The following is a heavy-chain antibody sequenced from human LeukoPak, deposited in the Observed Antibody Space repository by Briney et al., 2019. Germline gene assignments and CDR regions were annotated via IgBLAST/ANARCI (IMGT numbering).Heavy chain of an antibody. CDR2: IYNGGNT. V-gene: IGHV3-53*01. CDR1: WFTDRYNY. J-gene: IGHJ4*02. CDR3: AKVVYDSRGWYHFDY. Sequence: PGGSLRLSCAACWFTDRYNYMGWLRQAPGKGLEWVSVIYNGGNTYYADSVKGRFTISRDNSKNTLYLQMNSLRADDTAVYYCAKVVYDSRGWYHFDYWGQGTLVTVSS. D-gene: IGHD6-19*01.